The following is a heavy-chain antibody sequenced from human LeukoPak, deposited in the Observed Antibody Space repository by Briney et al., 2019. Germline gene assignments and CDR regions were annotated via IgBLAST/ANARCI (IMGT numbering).Heavy chain of an antibody. CDR1: GDSISSSRW. V-gene: IGHV4-4*02. D-gene: IGHD5-12*01. J-gene: IGHJ4*02. Sequence: PSGTLSLTCAVSGDSISSSRWWGWVRQPPGKGLGGIGEIYHSGSTNYNPSLKSRVTISVDKSKNQVSLKLSSVTAADTAVYYCARSVLGAYGAFDYWGQGALVTVSS. CDR2: IYHSGST. CDR3: ARSVLGAYGAFDY.